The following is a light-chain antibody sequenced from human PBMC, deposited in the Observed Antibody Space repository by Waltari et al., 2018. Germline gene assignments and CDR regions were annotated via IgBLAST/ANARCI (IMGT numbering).Light chain of an antibody. J-gene: IGLJ2*01. V-gene: IGLV1-44*01. Sequence: QSVLTQPPSASGTPGQRGTISCSGSSSNIGRNPVNWYQQLPGTAPKLLIHSNNQRPSGVPDRFSVSKSGTSASLAISGLQSEDEADYYCATWDASLTGWVFGGGTKLTVL. CDR2: SNN. CDR3: ATWDASLTGWV. CDR1: SSNIGRNP.